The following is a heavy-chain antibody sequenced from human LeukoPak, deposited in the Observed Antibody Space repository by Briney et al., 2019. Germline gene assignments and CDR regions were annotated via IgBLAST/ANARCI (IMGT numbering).Heavy chain of an antibody. D-gene: IGHD6-19*01. Sequence: ASVKVSCKASGYTFTGYYMHWVRQAPGQGLEWMGWINPDSGGTNYAQKFQGRVTMTRDTSISTAYMELSRLTSDDTAKYYCARGYSSGWYYSDYWGQGTLVTVSS. J-gene: IGHJ4*02. V-gene: IGHV1-2*02. CDR2: INPDSGGT. CDR3: ARGYSSGWYYSDY. CDR1: GYTFTGYY.